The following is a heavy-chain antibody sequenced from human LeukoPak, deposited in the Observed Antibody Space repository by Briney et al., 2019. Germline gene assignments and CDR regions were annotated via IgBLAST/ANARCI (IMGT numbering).Heavy chain of an antibody. CDR3: ARETPYGDYEIP. D-gene: IGHD4-17*01. J-gene: IGHJ5*02. V-gene: IGHV4-30-4*08. CDR2: IYYSGST. CDR1: GGSISSGDYY. Sequence: SETLSLTCTVSGGSISSGDYYWSWIRQPPGKGLEWIGYIYYSGSTYYNPSLKSRVTISVDTYKNQFSLKLSSVTAADTAVYYCARETPYGDYEIPWGQGTLVTVSS.